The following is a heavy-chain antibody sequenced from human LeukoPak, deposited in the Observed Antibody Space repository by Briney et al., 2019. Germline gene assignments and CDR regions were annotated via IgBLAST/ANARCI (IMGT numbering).Heavy chain of an antibody. D-gene: IGHD2-15*01. Sequence: GGSLRLSCTASGFSFRDFSFNWVRQSPGKGLEWVASITSSGPSMYHSDSLRGRFTISRDNAKNSLYLQMNSLRPEDTAIYYCVRDGVFGRYFYHYMDVWGKGTTVTVSS. CDR3: VRDGVFGRYFYHYMDV. V-gene: IGHV3-21*01. CDR2: ITSSGPSM. CDR1: GFSFRDFS. J-gene: IGHJ6*03.